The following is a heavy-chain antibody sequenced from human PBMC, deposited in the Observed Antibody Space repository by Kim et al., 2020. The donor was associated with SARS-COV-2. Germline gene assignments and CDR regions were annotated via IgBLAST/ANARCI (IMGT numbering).Heavy chain of an antibody. D-gene: IGHD3-22*01. V-gene: IGHV4-4*02. CDR1: GGSISSSNW. CDR2: IYHSGST. Sequence: SETLSLTCAVSGGSISSSNWWSWVRQPPGKGLGWIGEIYHSGSTNYNPSLKSRVTISVDKSKNQFSLKLSSVTAADTAVYYCAREYYYDSSGYYKSFYFDYWGQGTLVTVSS. J-gene: IGHJ4*02. CDR3: AREYYYDSSGYYKSFYFDY.